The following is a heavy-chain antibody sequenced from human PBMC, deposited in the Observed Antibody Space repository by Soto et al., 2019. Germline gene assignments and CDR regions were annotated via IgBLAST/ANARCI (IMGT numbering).Heavy chain of an antibody. CDR1: GGSISSYY. CDR2: IYYSGST. CDR3: ARGGSNFEWLLPFDY. Sequence: PSETLSLTCTVSGGSISSYYWSWIRQPPGKGLEWIGYIYYSGSTNYNPSLKSRVTISVDTSKNQFSLKLSSVTAADTAVYYCARGGSNFEWLLPFDYWGQGTLVTVSS. J-gene: IGHJ4*02. V-gene: IGHV4-59*01. D-gene: IGHD3-9*01.